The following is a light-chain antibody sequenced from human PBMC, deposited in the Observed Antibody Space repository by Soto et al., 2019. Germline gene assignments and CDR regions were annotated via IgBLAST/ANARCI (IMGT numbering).Light chain of an antibody. CDR3: QQYRTYPFT. Sequence: DIPVTQSPSSLSASVGDRVTITCRASQGIDNYLAWIQQRPGKAPRSLIYAASNLHHGVPSKFRASGSGTDFTLTISSLQPEDFATYYCQQYRTYPFTFGRGTKV. J-gene: IGKJ3*01. CDR1: QGIDNY. V-gene: IGKV1-16*02. CDR2: AAS.